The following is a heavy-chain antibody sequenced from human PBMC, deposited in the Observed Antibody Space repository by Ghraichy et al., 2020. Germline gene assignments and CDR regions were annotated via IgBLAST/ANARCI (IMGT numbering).Heavy chain of an antibody. Sequence: LSLTCAASGFTFSSYSMNWVRQAPGKGLEWVSSISSSSSYIYYADSVKGRFTISRDNAKNSLYLQMNSLRAEDTAVYYCAREGWELLDYYYYGMDVWGQGTTVTVSS. CDR2: ISSSSSYI. D-gene: IGHD1-26*01. J-gene: IGHJ6*02. V-gene: IGHV3-21*01. CDR1: GFTFSSYS. CDR3: AREGWELLDYYYYGMDV.